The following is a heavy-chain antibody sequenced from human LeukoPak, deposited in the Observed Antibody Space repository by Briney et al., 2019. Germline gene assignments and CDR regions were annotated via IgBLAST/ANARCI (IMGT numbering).Heavy chain of an antibody. CDR1: AGTFSSYT. D-gene: IGHD5-18*01. J-gene: IGHJ3*02. CDR2: ILPILGMA. CDR3: ASQDDSVDTAMGGYAFYI. V-gene: IGHV1-69*02. Sequence: SVKVSCKASAGTFSSYTISWLRQPPAQGREGMGRILPILGMAKYGRKFQGRVTVTADNHTSTAYMELSSLGSEDTAVYYCASQDDSVDTAMGGYAFYIWGQGKMVTVSS.